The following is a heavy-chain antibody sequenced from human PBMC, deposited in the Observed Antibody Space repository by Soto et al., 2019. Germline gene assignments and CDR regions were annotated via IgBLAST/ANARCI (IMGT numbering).Heavy chain of an antibody. Sequence: QITLKESGPTLVKPTQTLTLTCTFSGFSLSTSGVGLGWIRQPPGKALEWLALIYWDDDKRYSPSLKSRLTITKDTSNNQVVLTMTNMDPVDTATYYCAHFNSVAGTFDIWGQGTMVTVSS. D-gene: IGHD6-19*01. CDR2: IYWDDDK. CDR3: AHFNSVAGTFDI. J-gene: IGHJ3*02. CDR1: GFSLSTSGVG. V-gene: IGHV2-5*02.